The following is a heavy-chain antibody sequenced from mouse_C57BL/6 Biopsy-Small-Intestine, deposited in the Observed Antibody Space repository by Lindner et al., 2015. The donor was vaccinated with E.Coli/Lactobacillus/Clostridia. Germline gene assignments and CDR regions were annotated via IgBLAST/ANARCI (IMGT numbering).Heavy chain of an antibody. CDR1: GYAFTNYL. V-gene: IGHV1-54*01. CDR3: ARNRTYAMDY. Sequence: VQLQESGAELVRPGTSVKVSCKAFGYAFTNYLIEWVKQRPGQGLEWIGVINPGSGGTNYNEKFKGKATLTADKSSSTAYMQLSSLTSEDSAVYFCARNRTYAMDYWGQGTSVTVSS. J-gene: IGHJ4*01. CDR2: INPGSGGT.